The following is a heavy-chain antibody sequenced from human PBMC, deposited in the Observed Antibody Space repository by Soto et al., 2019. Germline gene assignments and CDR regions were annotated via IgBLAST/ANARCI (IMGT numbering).Heavy chain of an antibody. CDR3: ARVGPLTTNYGMDL. CDR1: EFSFSSHG. CDR2: IWNDGSNK. Sequence: QVHLVESGGGVVQPGRSLRLSCAASEFSFSSHGMHWVRQAPGKGLEWVAVIWNDGSNKYYVDSVKGRFTILRDNSKDMLYLQMDSLRAEDTAVYYCARVGPLTTNYGMDLWGQGTAVTVSS. D-gene: IGHD4-4*01. V-gene: IGHV3-33*01. J-gene: IGHJ6*02.